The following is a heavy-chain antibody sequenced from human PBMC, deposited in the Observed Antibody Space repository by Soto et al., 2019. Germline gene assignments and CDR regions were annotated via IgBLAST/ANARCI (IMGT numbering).Heavy chain of an antibody. D-gene: IGHD2-15*01. Sequence: LGLSCAASGFTFSDYYMSWIRQAPGKGLEWVSYISSSSSYTNYADSVKGRFTISRDNAKNSLYLQMNSLRAEDTAVYYCARVARYCSGGSCYSNFDYWGQGTLVTVSS. J-gene: IGHJ4*02. CDR2: ISSSSSYT. CDR1: GFTFSDYY. V-gene: IGHV3-11*06. CDR3: ARVARYCSGGSCYSNFDY.